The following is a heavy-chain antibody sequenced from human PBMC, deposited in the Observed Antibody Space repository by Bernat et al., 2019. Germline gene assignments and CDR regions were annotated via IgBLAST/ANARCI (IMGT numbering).Heavy chain of an antibody. CDR2: IYYSGST. CDR3: ARREYCSSTSCYEDYYYYGMDV. Sequence: QLQLQESGPGLVKPSETLSLTCTVSGGSISSSSYYWGWIRQPPGKGLEWLGSIYYSGSTYYNPSLKSRVTISVDTSKNQFSLKLSSVTAADTAVYYCARREYCSSTSCYEDYYYYGMDVWGQGTTVTVSS. V-gene: IGHV4-39*01. D-gene: IGHD2-2*01. J-gene: IGHJ6*02. CDR1: GGSISSSSYY.